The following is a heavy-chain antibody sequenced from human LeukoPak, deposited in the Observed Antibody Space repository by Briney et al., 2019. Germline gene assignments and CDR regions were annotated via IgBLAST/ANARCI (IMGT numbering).Heavy chain of an antibody. Sequence: GGSLRLSCAASGFTFSSYSMNWVRQAPGKGLEWVSSISSSSSYIYYADSVKGRFTISRDNSKDTLYLQMNSLRAEDTAVYYCARDGWHYEFDYWGQGTLVTVSS. CDR1: GFTFSSYS. CDR3: ARDGWHYEFDY. J-gene: IGHJ4*02. V-gene: IGHV3-21*01. CDR2: ISSSSSYI. D-gene: IGHD1-7*01.